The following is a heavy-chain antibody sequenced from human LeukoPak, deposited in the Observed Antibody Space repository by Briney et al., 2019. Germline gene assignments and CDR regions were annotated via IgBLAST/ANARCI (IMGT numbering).Heavy chain of an antibody. Sequence: SETLSLTCTVSGYSVTINYYWGWIRQPPGKGLEWIGSIYHSGTTYYSPSLKSRGIISVDTSKNQISLKLNSVTAADTAMYYCGRVTAGSGSYWGQGTQVTVSS. D-gene: IGHD3-10*01. CDR3: GRVTAGSGSY. V-gene: IGHV4-38-2*02. CDR1: GYSVTINYY. CDR2: IYHSGTT. J-gene: IGHJ4*02.